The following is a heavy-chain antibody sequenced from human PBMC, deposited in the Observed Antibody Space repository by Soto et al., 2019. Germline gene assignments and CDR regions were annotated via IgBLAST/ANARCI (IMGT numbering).Heavy chain of an antibody. D-gene: IGHD3-22*01. V-gene: IGHV4-34*01. CDR1: GGSFTGYY. J-gene: IGHJ4*02. CDR2: INHSGNT. Sequence: PSETLSLTCVVSGGSFTGYYWSWVRQPPRKGLEWIGEINHSGNTNYNPSIKSRVTISVDASKNQSSLNLRSVTATDTAVYYCASDAKSYYYDITKYYFDSWGQGTLVTVSS. CDR3: ASDAKSYYYDITKYYFDS.